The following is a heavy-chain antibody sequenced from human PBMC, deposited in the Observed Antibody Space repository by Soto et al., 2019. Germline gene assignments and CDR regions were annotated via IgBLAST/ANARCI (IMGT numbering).Heavy chain of an antibody. CDR2: VIPILNVE. J-gene: IGHJ4*02. Sequence: QVQLVQSGAEVKKPGSSVKVSCQTSGGSFGIYPISWVRQAPGQGLEWVGRVIPILNVENYTQNLHGRLTLTEDKSTNTAFMKMSSMTAEDTAVYYGGRESASWLDYWGQGTLGTVSS. CDR3: GRESASWLDY. CDR1: GGSFGIYP. D-gene: IGHD2-2*01. V-gene: IGHV1-69*04.